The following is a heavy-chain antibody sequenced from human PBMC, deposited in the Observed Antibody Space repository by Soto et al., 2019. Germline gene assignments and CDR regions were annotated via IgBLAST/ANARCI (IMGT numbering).Heavy chain of an antibody. Sequence: EVQLLESGGGLVQPGGSLRLSCAASGFTFSSYAMRWVRQAPGKGLEWVSAISGSGGSTYYADSVKGRFTISRDNSKNTLYLQMTSLRAEDTAVYYCARRGSGSSYDYWGQGTLVTVSS. CDR1: GFTFSSYA. V-gene: IGHV3-23*01. CDR2: ISGSGGST. D-gene: IGHD1-26*01. CDR3: ARRGSGSSYDY. J-gene: IGHJ4*02.